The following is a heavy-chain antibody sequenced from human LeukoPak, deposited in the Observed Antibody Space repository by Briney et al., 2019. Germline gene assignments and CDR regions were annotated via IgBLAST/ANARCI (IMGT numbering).Heavy chain of an antibody. D-gene: IGHD3-9*01. CDR1: GYTFTSYD. CDR2: INLKSGGT. J-gene: IGHJ4*02. CDR3: ARSPDILTGENFDY. Sequence: GASVKLSCKASGYTFTSYDIHWVRQATGQGLEWMGWINLKSGGTNSAEKFQVRVTMTRDTTTSTAYMELSRLRFDDTAVYYCARSPDILTGENFDYWGQGTLVTVSS. V-gene: IGHV1-2*02.